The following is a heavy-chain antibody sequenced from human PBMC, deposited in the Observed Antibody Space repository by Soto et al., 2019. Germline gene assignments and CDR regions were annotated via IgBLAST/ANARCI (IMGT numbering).Heavy chain of an antibody. CDR1: GYSFTSYY. J-gene: IGHJ4*02. CDR2: INPSGGST. CDR3: ARDDRYSGYDYLVDY. V-gene: IGHV1-46*01. Sequence: GESLKISCKGSGYSFTSYYMHWVRQAPGQGLEWMGIINPSGGSTSYAQKFQGRVTMTRDTSTSTVYMELSSLRSEDTAVYYCARDDRYSGYDYLVDYWGQGTLVTVSS. D-gene: IGHD5-12*01.